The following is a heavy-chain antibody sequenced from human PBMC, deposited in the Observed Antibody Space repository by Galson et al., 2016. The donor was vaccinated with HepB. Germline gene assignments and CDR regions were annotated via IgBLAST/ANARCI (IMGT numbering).Heavy chain of an antibody. D-gene: IGHD3-10*01. J-gene: IGHJ6*02. V-gene: IGHV1-46*01. Sequence: SVKVSCKASGYNFISFHLRWVRQAPGQGLEWVGIINPEGGSTIHAQKFQGRVTMTRDTSTSTVYLELSSLRSEDTAVYYCARASLWFGELFSDGMDVWGQGTTATVSS. CDR3: ARASLWFGELFSDGMDV. CDR1: GYNFISFH. CDR2: INPEGGST.